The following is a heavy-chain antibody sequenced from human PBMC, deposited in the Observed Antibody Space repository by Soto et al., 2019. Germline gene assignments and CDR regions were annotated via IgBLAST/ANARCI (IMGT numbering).Heavy chain of an antibody. D-gene: IGHD3-10*01. CDR2: ISGGGATT. CDR1: GFTFNNYA. V-gene: IGHV3-23*01. CDR3: AKGRGGSGSLTPRVDF. Sequence: EVQLLESGGGLVQPGGSLRLSCAASGFTFNNYAMTWVRQAPGKGLEWVSAISGGGATTSYADSGKGRFTVSRDGSKNTVYLQMSSLRAEDTALYYCAKGRGGSGSLTPRVDFWGQGTLVTVSS. J-gene: IGHJ4*02.